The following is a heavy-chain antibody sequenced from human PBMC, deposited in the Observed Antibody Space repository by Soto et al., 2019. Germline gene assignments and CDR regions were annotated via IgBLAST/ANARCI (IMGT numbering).Heavy chain of an antibody. Sequence: GGSLRLSCSASGFTFSSYAMHCVRQAPGKGLEYVSAISSNGGSTYYADSVKGRFTISRDNSKNTLYLQMSSLRAEDTAVYYCVGASYYYDSSGYLFDYWGQGTLVTVSS. CDR1: GFTFSSYA. V-gene: IGHV3-64D*06. J-gene: IGHJ4*02. CDR2: ISSNGGST. D-gene: IGHD3-22*01. CDR3: VGASYYYDSSGYLFDY.